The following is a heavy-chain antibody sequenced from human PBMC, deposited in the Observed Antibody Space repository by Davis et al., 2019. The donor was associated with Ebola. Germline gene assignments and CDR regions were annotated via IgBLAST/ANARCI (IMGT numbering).Heavy chain of an antibody. J-gene: IGHJ4*02. CDR3: ARDLGRYDDH. D-gene: IGHD1-26*01. CDR1: GGTFSTYD. Sequence: AASVKVSCKASGGTFSTYDINWVRHAPGQGLEWMGRIITMVGTATYAQKFQGRVTITADKSTSTAYMEMSGLRSEDTAVYYCARDLGRYDDHWGQGTLVTVSS. V-gene: IGHV1-69*04. CDR2: IITMVGTA.